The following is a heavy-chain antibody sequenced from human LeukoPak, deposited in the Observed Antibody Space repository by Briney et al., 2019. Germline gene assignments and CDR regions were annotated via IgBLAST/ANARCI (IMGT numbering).Heavy chain of an antibody. Sequence: ASVKVSCKVSGYTLTELSMHWVRQAPGKGLEWMGGFDPEDGETIYAQKFQGRVTMTEDTSTDTAYMELSSLRSEDTAVYYCASTKYVWGSYRTPNDAFDIWGQGTMVTVSS. CDR3: ASTKYVWGSYRTPNDAFDI. J-gene: IGHJ3*02. V-gene: IGHV1-24*01. CDR1: GYTLTELS. D-gene: IGHD3-16*02. CDR2: FDPEDGET.